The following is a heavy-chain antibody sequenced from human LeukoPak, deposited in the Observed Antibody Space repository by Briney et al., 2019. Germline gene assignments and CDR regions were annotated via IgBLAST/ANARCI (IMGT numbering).Heavy chain of an antibody. D-gene: IGHD2-15*01. CDR2: IYPGDSDT. CDR1: GYSLTSYW. CDR3: ASIVVAATRGAFDI. Sequence: GESLKISCKGSGYSLTSYWIGWVRQMPGKGLEWMGIIYPGDSDTRYTTFFQGQVTISADKSISTAFLQWSSLKASDTAMYYCASIVVAATRGAFDIWGQGTMVTVSS. V-gene: IGHV5-51*01. J-gene: IGHJ3*02.